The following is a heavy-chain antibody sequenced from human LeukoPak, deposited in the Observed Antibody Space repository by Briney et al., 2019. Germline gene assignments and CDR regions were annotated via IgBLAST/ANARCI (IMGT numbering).Heavy chain of an antibody. CDR3: ARAPPEYGGNAEAFDI. J-gene: IGHJ3*02. V-gene: IGHV4-59*11. Sequence: SETLSLTCTVSGDSISSHYWSWLRQPPGKGLEWIGYIYYSGNTNYNPSLKSGVTISVDTSKNHYPLKLSSVTAANPAVYYCARAPPEYGGNAEAFDIWGQGTMVTVSS. D-gene: IGHD4-23*01. CDR2: IYYSGNT. CDR1: GDSISSHY.